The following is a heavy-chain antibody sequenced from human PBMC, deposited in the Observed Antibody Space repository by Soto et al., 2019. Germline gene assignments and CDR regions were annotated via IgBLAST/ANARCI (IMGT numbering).Heavy chain of an antibody. V-gene: IGHV4-31*03. CDR3: AGAPNLYYLDF. CDR1: GDAISSGARS. J-gene: IGHJ4*02. CDR2: IHHSGTT. Sequence: QVQLQESGPGLVKPSETLSLTCTVAGDAISSGARSWSWIRQPPGRGLEWIGSIHHSGTTYYNPSLISRISISLATSQNQFSLTLRSVTAADTAVYWCAGAPNLYYLDFWGQGPLVTVSS. D-gene: IGHD4-17*01.